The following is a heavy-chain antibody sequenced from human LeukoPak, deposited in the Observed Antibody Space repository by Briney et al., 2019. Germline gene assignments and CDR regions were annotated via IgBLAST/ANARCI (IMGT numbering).Heavy chain of an antibody. CDR1: GFTFSSYG. CDR2: ISYDGSNK. J-gene: IGHJ5*02. CDR3: ARVRATDGWFDP. Sequence: GGSLRLSCAASGFTFSSYGMHWVRQAPGKGLEWVAVISYDGSNKYYADSVKGRFTISRDNAKNSLYLQMNSLRAEDTAVYYCARVRATDGWFDPWGQGTLVTVSS. V-gene: IGHV3-30*03. D-gene: IGHD5-24*01.